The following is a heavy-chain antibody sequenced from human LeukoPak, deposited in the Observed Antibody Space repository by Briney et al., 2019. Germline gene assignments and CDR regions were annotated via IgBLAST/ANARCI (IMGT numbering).Heavy chain of an antibody. CDR2: IQYDGSKK. D-gene: IGHD3-3*01. V-gene: IGHV3-30*02. Sequence: GGSLRLSCVASGFTFSSNGMHWVRQAPGKGLEWVTFIQYDGSKKYYADSVKGRFTISRDNAKNSLYLQMNSLRAEDTAVYYCARDRLVFGVVIIERGAFDIWGQGTMVTVSS. J-gene: IGHJ3*02. CDR1: GFTFSSNG. CDR3: ARDRLVFGVVIIERGAFDI.